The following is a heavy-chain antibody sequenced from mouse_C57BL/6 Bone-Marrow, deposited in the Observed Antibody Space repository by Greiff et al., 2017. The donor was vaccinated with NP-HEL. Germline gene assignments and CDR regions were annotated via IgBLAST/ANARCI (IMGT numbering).Heavy chain of an antibody. CDR2: ISDGGSYT. J-gene: IGHJ2*01. CDR3: AREGYYGSSHLYYVDY. CDR1: GFTFSSYA. V-gene: IGHV5-4*01. Sequence: EVNLVESGGGLVKPGGSLKLSCAASGFTFSSYAMSWVRQTPEKRLEWVATISDGGSYTYYPDNVKGRFTISRDNAKNNLYLQMSHLKSEDTAMYYCAREGYYGSSHLYYVDYWGQGTTLTVSS. D-gene: IGHD1-1*01.